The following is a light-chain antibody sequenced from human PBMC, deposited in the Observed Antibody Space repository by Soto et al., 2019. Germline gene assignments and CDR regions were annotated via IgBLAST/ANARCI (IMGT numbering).Light chain of an antibody. CDR2: AAS. J-gene: IGKJ1*01. CDR1: QGISNY. V-gene: IGKV1-27*01. Sequence: DIQLTQSPSSLSASVGDRVTITCRASQGISNYVARYQQKQGKVPKLLIYAASALQLGVPSRFSGSGSGTDFTLTISSLQPEDVATYYCQKYNGALWTFGQGTKVEIK. CDR3: QKYNGALWT.